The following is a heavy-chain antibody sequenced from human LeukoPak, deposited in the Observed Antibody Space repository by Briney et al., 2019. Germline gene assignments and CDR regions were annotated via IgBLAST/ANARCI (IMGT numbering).Heavy chain of an antibody. V-gene: IGHV3-23*01. J-gene: IGHJ1*01. Sequence: GGSLRLSCAASGFTFSHYGMHWVRQAPGKGLEWVSAISGGGDITYCADSVKGRFTISRDNSKNTLYLQMNSLRAEDTAVYYCAQANYYDSSGYYWGQGTLVTVSS. CDR1: GFTFSHYG. CDR2: ISGGGDIT. D-gene: IGHD3-22*01. CDR3: AQANYYDSSGYY.